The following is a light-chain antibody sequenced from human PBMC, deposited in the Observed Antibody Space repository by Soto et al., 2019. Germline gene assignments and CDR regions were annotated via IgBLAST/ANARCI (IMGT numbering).Light chain of an antibody. V-gene: IGKV1-12*01. CDR2: AAS. CDR3: QQPKSLPRT. CDR1: QDISNW. Sequence: DIQMTQSPSSVSASVGDRVTITCRASQDISNWLAWYQQKPGKPPNLLIYAASKLQSGVPSRFSGSGSWTDFTLTINNLQPEDSATYYCQQPKSLPRTFGGGTKVDIK. J-gene: IGKJ4*01.